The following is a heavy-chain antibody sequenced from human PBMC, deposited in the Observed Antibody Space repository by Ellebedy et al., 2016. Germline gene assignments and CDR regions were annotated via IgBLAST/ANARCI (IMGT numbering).Heavy chain of an antibody. D-gene: IGHD4-17*01. CDR1: GGSINTYY. CDR2: TYYNGRT. V-gene: IGHV4-59*01. J-gene: IGHJ6*02. CDR3: ARASAVTKYYHAMDV. Sequence: PETLSLTXSVSGGSINTYYCTWLRQPPGKGLEWIGHTYYNGRTNYNPSLKSRVTISVDTSKNQFSLTLTSVTAADTAVYYCARASAVTKYYHAMDVWGQGTTVTVSS.